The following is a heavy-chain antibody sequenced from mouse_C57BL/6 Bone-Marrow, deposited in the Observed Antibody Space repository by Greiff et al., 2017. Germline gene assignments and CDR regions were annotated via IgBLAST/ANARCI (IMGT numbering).Heavy chain of an antibody. CDR3: ARDDGYYGWFAY. V-gene: IGHV1-26*01. CDR1: GYTFTDYY. J-gene: IGHJ3*01. CDR2: INPNNGGT. D-gene: IGHD2-3*01. Sequence: EVQLQQSGPELVKPGASVKISCKASGYTFTDYYMNWVKQSHGKSLEWIGDINPNNGGTSYNQKFKGKATLTVYKSSSTAYMELRSLTSEDSAVYYCARDDGYYGWFAYWGQGTLVTVSA.